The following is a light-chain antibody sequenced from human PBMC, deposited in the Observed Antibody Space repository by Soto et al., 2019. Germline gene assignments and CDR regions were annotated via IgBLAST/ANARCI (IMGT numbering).Light chain of an antibody. CDR1: QSISRG. CDR3: QHFRSFPIT. Sequence: DIQMTQSPSTLSSSVGDRVTITCRASQSISRGLAWYQQKPGKAPNVLIYDASTLESGVPSRFSGSGSGTEFTLSISSLQPEDFATYYCQHFRSFPITFGQGTRLEIK. V-gene: IGKV1-5*01. J-gene: IGKJ5*01. CDR2: DAS.